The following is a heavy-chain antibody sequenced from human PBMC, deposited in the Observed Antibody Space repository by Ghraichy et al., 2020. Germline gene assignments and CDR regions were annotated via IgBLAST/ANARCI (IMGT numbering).Heavy chain of an antibody. Sequence: LSLTFEGSGFTVSNNYMTWVRQAPGKGLEWVSVIYNVGTTYYADSVKGRFTISRDNSKNTLYLQMNSLRPEDTAVYYCARDAAYCSGGSCLHYWGQGTLITVSS. CDR2: IYNVGTT. CDR1: GFTVSNNY. J-gene: IGHJ4*02. CDR3: ARDAAYCSGGSCLHY. D-gene: IGHD2-15*01. V-gene: IGHV3-66*02.